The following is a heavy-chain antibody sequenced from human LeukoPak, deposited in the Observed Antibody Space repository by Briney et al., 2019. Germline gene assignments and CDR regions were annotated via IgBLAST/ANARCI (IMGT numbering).Heavy chain of an antibody. V-gene: IGHV4-59*01. Sequence: SETLSLTCTVSGGSINSYYWSWIRQPPGKGLEWIGYIYYSGSTNYNPSLKSRVTISVDTSKNQFSLKLRSVTAADTAVYYCAREGAMHDSSGYNVGDYFDYWGQGTLVTVSS. CDR1: GGSINSYY. D-gene: IGHD3-22*01. J-gene: IGHJ4*02. CDR3: AREGAMHDSSGYNVGDYFDY. CDR2: IYYSGST.